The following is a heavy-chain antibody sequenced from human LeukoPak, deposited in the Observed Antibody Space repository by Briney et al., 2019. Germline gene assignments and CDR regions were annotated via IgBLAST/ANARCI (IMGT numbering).Heavy chain of an antibody. Sequence: GGSLRLSCAASGFTFSDYYMSWIRQAPGKGLEWVSYISSSGSTIYYADSVKGRFTISRDNAKNSLYLQMNSLRAEDTALYYCAKDIKAVADAFDIWGQGTMVTVSS. D-gene: IGHD6-19*01. CDR2: ISSSGSTI. J-gene: IGHJ3*02. CDR3: AKDIKAVADAFDI. V-gene: IGHV3-11*01. CDR1: GFTFSDYY.